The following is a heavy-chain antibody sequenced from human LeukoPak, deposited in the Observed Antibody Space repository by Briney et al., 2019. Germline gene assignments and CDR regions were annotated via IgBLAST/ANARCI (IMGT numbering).Heavy chain of an antibody. Sequence: GESLKISCKGSGYSFTSYRISWVRQMPGKGLEWMGRIDPSDSYTNYSPSFQGHVTISADKSISTAYLQWSSLKASDTAMYYCARHAKLDYSSYFFDYWGQGTLVTVSS. CDR3: ARHAKLDYSSYFFDY. CDR2: IDPSDSYT. J-gene: IGHJ4*02. V-gene: IGHV5-10-1*01. CDR1: GYSFTSYR. D-gene: IGHD4-11*01.